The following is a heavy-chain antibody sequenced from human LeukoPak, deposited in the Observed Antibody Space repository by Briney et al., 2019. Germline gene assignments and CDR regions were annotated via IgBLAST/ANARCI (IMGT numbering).Heavy chain of an antibody. CDR3: TRDEVFWSGSIFDY. V-gene: IGHV3-49*04. CDR1: GFTFVDYG. J-gene: IGHJ4*02. D-gene: IGHD3-3*01. CDR2: IKSRAYGGTS. Sequence: GRSLRLSCTTSGFTFVDYGLSWVRQAPGMGLEWVGLIKSRAYGGTSEYAASVKGRFTISRDDSKNIAYLQMNSLKTEDTAVYYCTRDEVFWSGSIFDYWGQGTLVTVSS.